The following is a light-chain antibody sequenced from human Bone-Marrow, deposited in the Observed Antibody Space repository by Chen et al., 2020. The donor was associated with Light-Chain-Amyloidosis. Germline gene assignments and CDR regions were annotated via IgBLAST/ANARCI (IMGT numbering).Light chain of an antibody. Sequence: QSVLTQPPSASGTPGQRVTISCPGSSPNIGSNTVNWYQQLPGTAPQPLIYDNNQRPSGGPDRFSGSKSGPSASLAISGLQSEDEADYYCAAWDDSLNGPWVFGGGTKLTV. J-gene: IGLJ3*02. CDR1: SPNIGSNT. CDR3: AAWDDSLNGPWV. CDR2: DNN. V-gene: IGLV1-44*01.